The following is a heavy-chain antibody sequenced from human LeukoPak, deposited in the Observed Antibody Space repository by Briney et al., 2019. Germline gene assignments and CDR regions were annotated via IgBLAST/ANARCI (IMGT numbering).Heavy chain of an antibody. J-gene: IGHJ3*02. D-gene: IGHD3-22*01. V-gene: IGHV4-59*01. CDR3: ARVWGVTDFYDSRGAFDI. CDR2: IYYSGST. CDR1: GGSISTYY. Sequence: SETLSLTCTVSGGSISTYYWSWIRQPPGKGLEWIGYIYYSGSTNYNPSLKSRVSISVDTSKNQFSLKLNSVTAADTAVYYCARVWGVTDFYDSRGAFDIWGQGAMVTVSS.